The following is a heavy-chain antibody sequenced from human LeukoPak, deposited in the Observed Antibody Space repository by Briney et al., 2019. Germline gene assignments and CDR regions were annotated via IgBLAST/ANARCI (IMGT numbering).Heavy chain of an antibody. CDR3: ARDRTHYDSSGYYAFDI. CDR1: GYTFTGYY. D-gene: IGHD3-22*01. Sequence: ASVKVSCKASGYTFTGYYMHWVRQAPGQGLEWMGWINPNSGGTNYAQKFQGRVTMTRDTSISTAYMELSRLRSDDTAVYYCARDRTHYDSSGYYAFDIWGQGTMVTVSS. CDR2: INPNSGGT. V-gene: IGHV1-2*02. J-gene: IGHJ3*02.